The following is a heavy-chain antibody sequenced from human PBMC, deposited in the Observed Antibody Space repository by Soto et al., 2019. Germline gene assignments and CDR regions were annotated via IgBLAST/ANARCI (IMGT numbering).Heavy chain of an antibody. CDR1: GFTFSGYW. J-gene: IGHJ6*03. CDR2: IKQDGSEK. Sequence: GGSLRLSCAASGFTFSGYWMSWVRQAPGKGLEWVANIKQDGSEKYYVDSVKGRFTISRDNAKNSLYLQMNSLRAEDTAVYYCARGSDGYEPQYYYYMDVWGKGTTVTVSS. V-gene: IGHV3-7*01. CDR3: ARGSDGYEPQYYYYMDV. D-gene: IGHD5-12*01.